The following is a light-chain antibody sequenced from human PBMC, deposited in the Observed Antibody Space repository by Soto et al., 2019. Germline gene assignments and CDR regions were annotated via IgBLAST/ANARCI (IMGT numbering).Light chain of an antibody. V-gene: IGLV4-69*01. CDR2: FNRDGSH. CDR3: QTWGPGIRV. CDR1: SEHSSYA. J-gene: IGLJ3*02. Sequence: QLVLTQSPSASASLEASVKLTCTLSSEHSSYAMAWHQQQPERGPRFLMKFNRDGSHTKGDGIPDRFSGSSSGAERYLTISSLQSEDEAAYYCQTWGPGIRVFGGGTKLTVL.